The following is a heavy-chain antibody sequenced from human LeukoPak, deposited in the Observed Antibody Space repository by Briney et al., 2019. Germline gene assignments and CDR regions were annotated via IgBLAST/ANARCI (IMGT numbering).Heavy chain of an antibody. J-gene: IGHJ4*02. CDR3: ARDSTGWWSDY. D-gene: IGHD2-8*02. CDR2: VGSSGATM. V-gene: IGHV3-48*01. Sequence: GGSLRLSCAASGFTFSSYSMNWVRQAPGKGLEWVSYVGSSGATMFYADSVKGRFSVSRDNAKNSLYLQMNNLRADDTAVYYCARDSTGWWSDYWGQGTLVTVSS. CDR1: GFTFSSYS.